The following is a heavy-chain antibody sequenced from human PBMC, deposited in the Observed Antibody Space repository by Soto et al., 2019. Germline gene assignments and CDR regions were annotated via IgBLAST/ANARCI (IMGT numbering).Heavy chain of an antibody. CDR1: GFTFSSYA. Sequence: GGSLRLSCAASGFTFSSYAMSWVRQAPGKGLEWVPAISGSGGSTYYADSVKGRFTISRDNSKNTLYLQMNSLRAEDTAVYYCAIPVRPMTMTTVTTGGGRSDYWGQGTLVTVSS. CDR3: AIPVRPMTMTTVTTGGGRSDY. CDR2: ISGSGGST. J-gene: IGHJ4*02. V-gene: IGHV3-23*01. D-gene: IGHD4-4*01.